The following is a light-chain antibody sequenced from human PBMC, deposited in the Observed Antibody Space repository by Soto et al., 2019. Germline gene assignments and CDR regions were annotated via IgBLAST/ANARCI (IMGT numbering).Light chain of an antibody. CDR2: EVS. Sequence: QSALTQPASVSGSPGQSITISCTGTSSDVGSYNLVSWYQQHPGKAPKLMIYEVSKRPSGVSNRFSGSKSGNTASLPISGLKAEDEADYSCCSYAGSSTWVFGGGTKLTVL. CDR3: CSYAGSSTWV. J-gene: IGLJ3*02. V-gene: IGLV2-23*02. CDR1: SSDVGSYNL.